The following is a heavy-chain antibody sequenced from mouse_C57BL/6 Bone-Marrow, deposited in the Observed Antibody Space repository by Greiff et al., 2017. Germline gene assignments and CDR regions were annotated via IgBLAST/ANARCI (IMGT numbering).Heavy chain of an antibody. V-gene: IGHV1-81*01. CDR1: GYTFTSYG. CDR2: IYPRRGNT. Sequence: VQGVESGAELARPGASVKLSCKASGYTFTSYGISWVKQRTGQGLEWIGEIYPRRGNTYYNEKFKGKATLTADKYSSTAYMELRSLTSEDSAVYFCAREGDCHWYFDVWGTGTTVTVSS. CDR3: AREGDCHWYFDV. J-gene: IGHJ1*03.